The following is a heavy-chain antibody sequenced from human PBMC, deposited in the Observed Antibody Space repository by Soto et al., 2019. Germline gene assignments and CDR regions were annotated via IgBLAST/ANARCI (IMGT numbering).Heavy chain of an antibody. CDR2: VNGGNGNT. CDR1: GYTFTSYA. V-gene: IGHV1-3*01. CDR3: ARGIAVAGNY. D-gene: IGHD6-19*01. Sequence: QVQLVQSGAEVKKPGASVKVSCKASGYTFTSYAMHWVRQAPGQSLEWMGWVNGGNGNTKYSQKFQDRVIMTRDTSASTAYMELSSLRSEDTAVYYCARGIAVAGNYWGQGTLVTVSS. J-gene: IGHJ4*02.